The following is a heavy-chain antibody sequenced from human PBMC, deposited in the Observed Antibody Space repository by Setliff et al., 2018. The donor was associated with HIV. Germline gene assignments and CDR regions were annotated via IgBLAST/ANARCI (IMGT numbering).Heavy chain of an antibody. D-gene: IGHD1-1*01. CDR3: ARVGLVQLERRGLNYFDY. CDR2: IYSGGST. Sequence: LLGGSLRLSCAASGFTVSSNYMTWVRQAPGKGLEWVSVIYSGGSTYYADSVKGRFTISRDNSKNTLYLQMNSLRAEDTAVYYCARVGLVQLERRGLNYFDYWGQGTLVTVSS. J-gene: IGHJ4*02. CDR1: GFTVSSNY. V-gene: IGHV3-66*01.